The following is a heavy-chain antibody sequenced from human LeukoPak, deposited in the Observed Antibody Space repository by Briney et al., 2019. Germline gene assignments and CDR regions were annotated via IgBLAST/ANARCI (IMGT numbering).Heavy chain of an antibody. CDR3: AKDISYEYNSGSNPDH. Sequence: GGSLRLSCAASGFTFSTYGMHWVRQAPGKGLEWVAFIRHDGSKQFYTDSVKARFTISRDNSKNTMYLQMSGLRAEDTAMYYFAKDISYEYNSGSNPDHWGQGTQVTVSS. CDR1: GFTFSTYG. J-gene: IGHJ4*02. D-gene: IGHD3-10*01. CDR2: IRHDGSKQ. V-gene: IGHV3-30*02.